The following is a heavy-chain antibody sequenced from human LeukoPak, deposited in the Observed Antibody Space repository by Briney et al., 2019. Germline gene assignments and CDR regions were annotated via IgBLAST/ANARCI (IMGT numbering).Heavy chain of an antibody. Sequence: ASVKVSCKASGYAFTSYDINWVRQATGQGLEWMGYMNPNSGNTGSAQKFQGRVTMTRNTSISTAYMELSSLRSEDTAVYYCAISAYHQLLRGPYFDYWGQGTLVTVSS. D-gene: IGHD2-2*01. CDR3: AISAYHQLLRGPYFDY. CDR1: GYAFTSYD. J-gene: IGHJ4*02. CDR2: MNPNSGNT. V-gene: IGHV1-8*01.